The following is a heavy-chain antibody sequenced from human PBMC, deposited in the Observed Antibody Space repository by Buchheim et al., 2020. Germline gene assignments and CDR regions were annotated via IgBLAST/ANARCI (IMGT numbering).Heavy chain of an antibody. V-gene: IGHV3-48*01. CDR2: ICISSRTL. CDR3: ARDFRCSRTSCYRGFDY. CDR1: GFTFSSYS. Sequence: EVQLVESGGGLVQPGGSLRLSCAASGFTFSSYSMTWVRQAPGKGLAWVSYICISSRTLYYADPVKGRFTISRDNAKNSPYLQMNSLRAEDTAVYYCARDFRCSRTSCYRGFDYWGQGTL. J-gene: IGHJ4*02. D-gene: IGHD2-2*02.